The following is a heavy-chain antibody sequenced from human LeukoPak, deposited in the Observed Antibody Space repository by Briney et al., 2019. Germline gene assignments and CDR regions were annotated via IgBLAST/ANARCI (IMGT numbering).Heavy chain of an antibody. CDR1: GFTFSSYA. CDR2: ISGSGGST. Sequence: GGSLRLSCAASGFTFSSYAMHWVRQAPGKGLEWVSVISGSGGSTHHADSVKGRFTISRDNAKNSLYLQMNSLRAEDTAVYYCARGQGIASYYFDYWGQGTLVTVSS. J-gene: IGHJ4*02. D-gene: IGHD6-13*01. V-gene: IGHV3-21*01. CDR3: ARGQGIASYYFDY.